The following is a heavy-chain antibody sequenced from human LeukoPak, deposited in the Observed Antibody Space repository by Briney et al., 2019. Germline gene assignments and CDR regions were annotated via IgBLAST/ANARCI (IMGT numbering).Heavy chain of an antibody. J-gene: IGHJ6*02. CDR2: IYYSGNT. V-gene: IGHV4-39*01. CDR1: GGSISSNIYY. CDR3: ARGRVVVVTATRYYYGMDV. Sequence: SETLSLTCTVSGGSISSNIYYWGWIRQPPGKGLEWIGSIYYSGNTYYNSSLKSRVTISVDTSKNQFSLKLSSVTAADTAVYYCARGRVVVVTATRYYYGMDVWGQGTTVTVSS. D-gene: IGHD2-21*02.